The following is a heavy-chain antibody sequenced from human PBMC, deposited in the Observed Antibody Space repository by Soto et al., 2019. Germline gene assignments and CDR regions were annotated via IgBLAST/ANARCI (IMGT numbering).Heavy chain of an antibody. V-gene: IGHV4-59*12. CDR3: ATRPPQIVVTLLPSPS. D-gene: IGHD2-2*01. CDR2: IYYSGNT. CDR1: GGSISSYY. Sequence: SETLSLTCSVSGGSISSYYWSWIRQPPGKGLEGIGDIYYSGNTNYTPSLKSRVTISVDTPNNQFSLKLTSLTAADTAVYYCATRPPQIVVTLLPSPSWGQGTPVTVSS. J-gene: IGHJ5*02.